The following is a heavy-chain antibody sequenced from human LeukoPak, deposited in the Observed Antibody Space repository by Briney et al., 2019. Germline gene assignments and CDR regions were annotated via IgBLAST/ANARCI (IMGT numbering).Heavy chain of an antibody. J-gene: IGHJ4*02. D-gene: IGHD1-1*01. CDR1: GGSMSDYY. CDR2: ISYSGKS. V-gene: IGHV4-59*01. Sequence: PSETLSLTCTVSGGSMSDYYWGCIRQPPGKGLEWIGHISYSGKSNSNPSLKSRVTMSVDMSKNQFSLKLASVTAADTAVYYCVRVGRSLHWNPDFWGLGTLVTVSS. CDR3: VRVGRSLHWNPDF.